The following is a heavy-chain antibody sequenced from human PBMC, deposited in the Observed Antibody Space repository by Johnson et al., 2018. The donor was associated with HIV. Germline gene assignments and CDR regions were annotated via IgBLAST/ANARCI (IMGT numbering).Heavy chain of an antibody. CDR2: IRYDGSYK. Sequence: QVQLVESGGGVVKPGGSLRLSCAASGLTFSSYGLHWVRTAPGKGQEWVAFIRYDGSYKYYADSVKGRFTISRDNSKNTRYLQMNSLRAEDTAVYYCANLNDYGDYWGPDAFDIWGQGTMVSFSS. V-gene: IGHV3-30*02. J-gene: IGHJ3*02. CDR1: GLTFSSYG. CDR3: ANLNDYGDYWGPDAFDI. D-gene: IGHD4-17*01.